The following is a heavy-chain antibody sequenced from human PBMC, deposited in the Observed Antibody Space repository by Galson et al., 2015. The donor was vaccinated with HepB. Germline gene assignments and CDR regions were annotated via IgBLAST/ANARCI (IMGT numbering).Heavy chain of an antibody. CDR3: ARNGPYGSGSYYEPYYYGMDV. CDR1: GYTFTGYY. J-gene: IGHJ6*02. Sequence: SVKVSCKASGYTFTGYYTHWVRQAPGQGLEWMGWINPNSGGTNYAQKFQGWVTMIRDTSISTAYMELSRLRSDDTAVYYCARNGPYGSGSYYEPYYYGMDVWGQGTTVTVSS. CDR2: INPNSGGT. D-gene: IGHD3-10*01. V-gene: IGHV1-2*04.